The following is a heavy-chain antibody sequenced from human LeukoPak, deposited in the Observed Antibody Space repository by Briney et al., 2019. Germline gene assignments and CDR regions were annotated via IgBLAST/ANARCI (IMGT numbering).Heavy chain of an antibody. CDR3: ARIILNDFWD. D-gene: IGHD3-3*01. V-gene: IGHV4-38-2*02. J-gene: IGHJ4*02. CDR2: IYHSGST. Sequence: PETLSLTCIVSGYSISSGYYWGWIRQPPGKGLEWIGNIYHSGSTYYNPSLKSRVTISVDTSKNQFSLKLSSVTAADTAVYYCARIILNDFWDWGQGTLVTVSS. CDR1: GYSISSGYY.